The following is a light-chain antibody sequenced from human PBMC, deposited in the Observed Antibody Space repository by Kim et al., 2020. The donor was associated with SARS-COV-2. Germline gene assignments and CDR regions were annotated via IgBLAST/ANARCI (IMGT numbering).Light chain of an antibody. CDR3: QQSYSTRYT. J-gene: IGKJ2*01. CDR2: AAS. V-gene: IGKV1-39*01. Sequence: DIQMTQSTSSLSASVGDRVTITCRASQSISSYLNWYQQKPGKAPKLLIYAASSLQSGVPSRFSGSGSGTDFTLTISSLQPEDFATYYCQQSYSTRYTFGQGTKLE. CDR1: QSISSY.